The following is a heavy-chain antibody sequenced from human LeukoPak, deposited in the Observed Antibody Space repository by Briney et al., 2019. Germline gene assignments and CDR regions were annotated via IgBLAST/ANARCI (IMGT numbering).Heavy chain of an antibody. D-gene: IGHD2-15*01. CDR1: GFTFDKIG. J-gene: IGHJ6*03. CDR3: TRVPGVVYYDYMDV. CDR2: ITSRGSPI. Sequence: GGSLRLSCAASGFTFDKIGMNWVRKAPGKGLEWIAFITSRGSPIYYADSVKGRFTISRDNANNSLYLQMDSLRAEDTAIYYCTRVPGVVYYDYMDVWGKGTMATVSS. V-gene: IGHV3-48*01.